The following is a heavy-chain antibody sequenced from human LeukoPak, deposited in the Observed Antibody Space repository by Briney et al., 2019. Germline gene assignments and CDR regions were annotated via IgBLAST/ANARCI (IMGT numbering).Heavy chain of an antibody. J-gene: IGHJ5*02. CDR2: FYHSGST. Sequence: SETLSLTCTVSGYSISTGYYWGWVRQPPGKGLEWIGRFYHSGSTYSKPSRKSRVTISVDTSKNQFSLKLSSVAAADTAVYYCAREGATYYYDTSGYSPPSGSWGQGTLVTVSS. CDR3: AREGATYYYDTSGYSPPSGS. CDR1: GYSISTGYY. V-gene: IGHV4-38-2*02. D-gene: IGHD3-22*01.